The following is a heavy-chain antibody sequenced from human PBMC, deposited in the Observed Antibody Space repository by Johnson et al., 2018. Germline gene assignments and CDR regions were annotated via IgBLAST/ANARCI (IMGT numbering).Heavy chain of an antibody. CDR2: IYGGGST. V-gene: IGHV3-NL1*01. CDR1: GFTFSTYG. Sequence: QVQLVESGGGVVQPGTSLRLSCAASGFTFSTYGMNWVRQAPGKGLEWVSIIYGGGSTYYADSVKGRFTISRDKSKNTLFLQMNSLRAEDTAVYYCARNYGGNWGKVFDIWGQGTMVTVSS. D-gene: IGHD4-23*01. J-gene: IGHJ3*02. CDR3: ARNYGGNWGKVFDI.